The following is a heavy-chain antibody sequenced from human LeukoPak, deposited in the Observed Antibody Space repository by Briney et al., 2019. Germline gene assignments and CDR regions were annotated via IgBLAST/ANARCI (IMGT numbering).Heavy chain of an antibody. CDR3: AREGLYSYQDY. J-gene: IGHJ4*02. CDR2: IYTSGST. Sequence: PSETLSLTCTGSGGSISSGSYYWSWIRQPAGKGLEWIGRIYTSGSTNYNPSLKSLVTISVDTSKNQFSLKLSSVTAADTAVYYCAREGLYSYQDYWGQGTLVTVSS. CDR1: GGSISSGSYY. D-gene: IGHD5-18*01. V-gene: IGHV4-61*02.